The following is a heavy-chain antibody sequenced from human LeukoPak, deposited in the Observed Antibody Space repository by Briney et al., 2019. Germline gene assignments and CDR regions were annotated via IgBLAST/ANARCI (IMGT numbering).Heavy chain of an antibody. CDR3: ARLSDCSSTSCYAFDI. Sequence: PSETLSLTCTVSGGSISSSSYYWGWIRQPPGKGLEWIGSIYYSGSTYYNPSLKSRVTISVDTSKNQFSLKLSSVTAADTAVYYCARLSDCSSTSCYAFDIWGQGTMVTVSS. CDR1: GGSISSSSYY. V-gene: IGHV4-39*01. J-gene: IGHJ3*02. CDR2: IYYSGST. D-gene: IGHD2-2*01.